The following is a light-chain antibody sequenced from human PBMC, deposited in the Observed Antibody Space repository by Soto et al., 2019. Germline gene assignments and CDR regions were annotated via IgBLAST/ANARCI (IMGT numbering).Light chain of an antibody. Sequence: DIQMTQSPSTLSGSVGDRVTITCRASQTISSWLAWYQQKPGKAPKLLISKASTLKSGVPSRFSGSGSGTEVTLPISSLQPGDFATYYCQHYNSYSEAFGQGTKVEL. CDR3: QHYNSYSEA. J-gene: IGKJ1*01. CDR1: QTISSW. V-gene: IGKV1-5*03. CDR2: KAS.